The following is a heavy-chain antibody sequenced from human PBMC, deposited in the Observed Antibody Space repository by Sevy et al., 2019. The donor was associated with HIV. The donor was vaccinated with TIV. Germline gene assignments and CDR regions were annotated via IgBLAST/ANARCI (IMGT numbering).Heavy chain of an antibody. V-gene: IGHV3-11*01. D-gene: IGHD2-2*01. CDR2: ISSSGSTI. CDR3: ARHSSAEYQLLAYYFDY. J-gene: IGHJ4*02. Sequence: GGSLRLSCAASGFTFSDYYMSWIRQAPGKGLEWVSYISSSGSTIYYADSVKGRFTISRDNAKNSLYLQMNSLRAEDTAVYYCARHSSAEYQLLAYYFDYWGQGTLVTVSS. CDR1: GFTFSDYY.